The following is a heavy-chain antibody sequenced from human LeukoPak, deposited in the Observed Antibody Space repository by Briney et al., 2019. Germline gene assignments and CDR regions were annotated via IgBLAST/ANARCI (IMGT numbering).Heavy chain of an antibody. Sequence: SETLSLTCAVYGGSFSSYYWSWIRQPPGKGLERIGEINHSGSTNYNPSLKSRVTISVDTSKNQFSLKLSSVTAADTAVYYCARGGYYYDSSGYPYYYYYYMDVWGKGTTVTVSS. CDR3: ARGGYYYDSSGYPYYYYYYMDV. CDR2: INHSGST. J-gene: IGHJ6*03. V-gene: IGHV4-34*01. D-gene: IGHD3-22*01. CDR1: GGSFSSYY.